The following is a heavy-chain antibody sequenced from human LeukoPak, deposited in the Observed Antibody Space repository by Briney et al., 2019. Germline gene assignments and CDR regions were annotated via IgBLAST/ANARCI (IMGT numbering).Heavy chain of an antibody. CDR2: INPTSGGT. CDR3: ARADRLHGGPYLIGP. V-gene: IGHV1-2*02. CDR1: GYSFTDYY. D-gene: IGHD2-21*01. Sequence: ASVKVSCKTSGYSFTDYYMHWVRQAPGQGLEWMGWINPTSGGTSSAQKFQGRVTMTRDTSITTVYMEVSWLTSDDTAIYYCARADRLHGGPYLIGPWGQGTLVTVSS. J-gene: IGHJ5*02.